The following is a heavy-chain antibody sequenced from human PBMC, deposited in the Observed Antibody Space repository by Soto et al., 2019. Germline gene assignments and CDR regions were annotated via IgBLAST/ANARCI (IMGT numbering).Heavy chain of an antibody. Sequence: PGGSLRLSCAASGFTFSKAWMSWVRQAPGKGLEWVGRIKTRAVGGTADYAAPLKDRFIVSRDDSRSTLYLQINSLETEDTAVYYCATKGESVAEGLGHWGQGTLVTVSS. D-gene: IGHD6-19*01. J-gene: IGHJ4*02. CDR1: GFTFSKAW. V-gene: IGHV3-15*01. CDR3: ATKGESVAEGLGH. CDR2: IKTRAVGGTA.